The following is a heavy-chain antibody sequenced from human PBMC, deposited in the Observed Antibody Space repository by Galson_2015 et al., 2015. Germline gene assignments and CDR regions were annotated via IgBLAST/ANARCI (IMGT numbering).Heavy chain of an antibody. Sequence: ETLSLTCTVSGGSISSYYWSWIRQPPGKGLEWIGYIYYSGSTNYNPSLKSRVTISVDTSKNQFSLKLSSVTAADTAVYYCARQGGLVPTGEWFDPWGQGTLVTVSS. J-gene: IGHJ5*02. CDR2: IYYSGST. D-gene: IGHD2-2*01. CDR3: ARQGGLVPTGEWFDP. V-gene: IGHV4-59*08. CDR1: GGSISSYY.